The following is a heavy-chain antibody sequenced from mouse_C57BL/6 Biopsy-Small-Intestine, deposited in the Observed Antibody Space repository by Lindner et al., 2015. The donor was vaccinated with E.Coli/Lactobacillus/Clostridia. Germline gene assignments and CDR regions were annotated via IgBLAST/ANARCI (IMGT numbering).Heavy chain of an antibody. CDR1: GYSITSGYD. CDR2: INYSGNT. CDR3: ARAYWYFDV. Sequence: VQLQESGPGLVKPSQSLSLTCTITGYSITSGYDWHWIRHFPGNILEWMGHINYSGNTKYNPSLKSRISITHDTSKNHFFLKLNSVTTEDTATYYCARAYWYFDVWGAGTTVTVSS. V-gene: IGHV3-1*01. J-gene: IGHJ1*01.